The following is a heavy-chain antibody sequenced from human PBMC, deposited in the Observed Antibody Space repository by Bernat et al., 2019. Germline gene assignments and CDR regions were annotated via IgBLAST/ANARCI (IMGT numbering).Heavy chain of an antibody. CDR1: GYTFSSYY. V-gene: IGHV1-46*01. CDR2: SRPSGGST. J-gene: IGHJ6*02. CDR3: ARKRDYSYGMDV. Sequence: QEQLVQSGAEVKNPGASVRLSCKASGYTFSSYYMHWVRQAPGQGLEWMGISRPSGGSTTYAQRFQGRVTMTRETSTSTAYLELSGLKSEDTAVYYCARKRDYSYGMDVWGQGTTVTVSS.